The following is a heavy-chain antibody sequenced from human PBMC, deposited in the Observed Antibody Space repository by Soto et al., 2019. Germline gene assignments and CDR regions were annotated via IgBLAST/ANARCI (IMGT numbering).Heavy chain of an antibody. V-gene: IGHV3-7*05. CDR3: ARDAHSYDSSGYMPRYPGYGMDV. J-gene: IGHJ6*02. CDR2: IKQDGSEK. CDR1: GCTCGGYG. D-gene: IGHD3-22*01. Sequence: GGSLRLCWAASGCTCGGYGGSWIRQAPGKGLEWVANIKQDGSEKYYVDSVKGRFTISRDNAKNSLYLKMNSLRAEDTAVYYCARDAHSYDSSGYMPRYPGYGMDVRAQGPTVSVPS.